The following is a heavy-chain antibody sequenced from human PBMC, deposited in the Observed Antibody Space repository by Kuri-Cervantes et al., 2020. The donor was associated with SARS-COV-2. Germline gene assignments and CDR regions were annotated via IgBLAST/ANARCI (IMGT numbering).Heavy chain of an antibody. V-gene: IGHV3-11*01. CDR2: ISSSGSTI. CDR3: ARDPGYSSSSVYYYYGMDV. J-gene: IGHJ6*02. CDR1: GFTFSDYY. D-gene: IGHD6-6*01. Sequence: GESLKISCAASGFTFSDYYMSWIRQAPGKGLEWVSYISSSGSTIYYADSVKGRFTISRDNAKNSLYLQMNSLRAEDTAVYYCARDPGYSSSSVYYYYGMDVWGQGTTVTVSS.